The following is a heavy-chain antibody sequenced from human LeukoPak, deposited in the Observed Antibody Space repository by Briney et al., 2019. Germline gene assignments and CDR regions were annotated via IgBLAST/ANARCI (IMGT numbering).Heavy chain of an antibody. D-gene: IGHD2-15*01. J-gene: IGHJ6*02. Sequence: TSETLPLTCAVYGGSFSGYYWSWIRQPPGKGLEWIGEINHSGSTNYNPSLKSRVTISVDTSKNQFSLKLSSVTAADTAVYYCARGPIYCSGGSCSYYYYYGMDVWGQGTTVTVSS. CDR1: GGSFSGYY. CDR2: INHSGST. V-gene: IGHV4-34*01. CDR3: ARGPIYCSGGSCSYYYYYGMDV.